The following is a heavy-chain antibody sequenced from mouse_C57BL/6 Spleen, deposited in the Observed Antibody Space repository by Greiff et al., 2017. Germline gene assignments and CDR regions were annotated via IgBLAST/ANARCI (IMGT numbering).Heavy chain of an antibody. CDR3: ARETTVEPWYFDV. Sequence: EVHLVESGGGSVKPGGSLKLSCAASGFTFSSYAMSWVRQTPEKRLEWVATISDGGSYTYYPDNVKGRFTISRDNAKNNLYLQMSHLKSEDTAMYYCARETTVEPWYFDVWGTGTTVTVSS. CDR2: ISDGGSYT. D-gene: IGHD1-1*01. V-gene: IGHV5-4*01. CDR1: GFTFSSYA. J-gene: IGHJ1*03.